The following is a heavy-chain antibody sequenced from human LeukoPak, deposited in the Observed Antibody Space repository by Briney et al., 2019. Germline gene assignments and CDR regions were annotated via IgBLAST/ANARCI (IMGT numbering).Heavy chain of an antibody. Sequence: GGSLRLSCAASGFTFRIYAMSWVRQAPGKGLEWVAVISGSGGSTHYADSVKGRFTISRDNSKNTLYLQMNSLRAEDTAVYYCAKVQGGYARYSSSSMSYMDVWGKGTTVTVSS. CDR1: GFTFRIYA. CDR3: AKVQGGYARYSSSSMSYMDV. V-gene: IGHV3-23*01. CDR2: ISGSGGST. D-gene: IGHD6-6*01. J-gene: IGHJ6*03.